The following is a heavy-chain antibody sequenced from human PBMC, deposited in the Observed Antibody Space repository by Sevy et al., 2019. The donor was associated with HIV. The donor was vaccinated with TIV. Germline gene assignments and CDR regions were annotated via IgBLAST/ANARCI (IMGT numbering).Heavy chain of an antibody. CDR2: IYYSGST. CDR1: GGSISSSSYY. J-gene: IGHJ4*02. V-gene: IGHV4-39*01. Sequence: SETLSLTCTVSGGSISSSSYYWGWIRQPPGKGLEWIGSIYYSGSTYYNPSLKSRVTISVDTSKNQFSLKLSSVTAADTAVYYCASHTRYCSGGSCYKTLDYWAREPWSPSPQ. D-gene: IGHD2-15*01. CDR3: ASHTRYCSGGSCYKTLDY.